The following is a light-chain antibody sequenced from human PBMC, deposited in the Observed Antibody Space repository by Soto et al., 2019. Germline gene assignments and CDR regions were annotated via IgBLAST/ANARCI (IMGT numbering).Light chain of an antibody. J-gene: IGKJ1*01. V-gene: IGKV1-5*03. CDR1: QSISSW. CDR2: KAS. Sequence: EIQMTQSPSALPAYVGDRVTITCRASQSISSWLAWYQQKPGKAPKLLIYKASSLESGVQSKFNSSGSGTKFSPPITSLPLSVFEPFSSQHYNIYSVTFANGPKVDIK. CDR3: QHYNIYSVT.